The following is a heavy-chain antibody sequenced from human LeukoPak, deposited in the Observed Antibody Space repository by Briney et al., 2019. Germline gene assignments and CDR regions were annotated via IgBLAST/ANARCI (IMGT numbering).Heavy chain of an antibody. CDR1: GGSISSADYY. V-gene: IGHV4-30-4*01. D-gene: IGHD2/OR15-2a*01. CDR3: ARDNRGRTLFFDY. Sequence: IPSETLSLTCTVSGGSISSADYYWSWIRQPPGKGLEWIGYIYHSGSTYYNPSLRSRVTISVDTSKNLFSLKLTSVTAADTAVYYCARDNRGRTLFFDYWGQGTLVTVSS. J-gene: IGHJ4*02. CDR2: IYHSGST.